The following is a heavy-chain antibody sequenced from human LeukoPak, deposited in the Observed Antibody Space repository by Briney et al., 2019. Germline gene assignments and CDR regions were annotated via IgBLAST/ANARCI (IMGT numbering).Heavy chain of an antibody. Sequence: SETLSLTCTVSGGSISSSSYYWGWIRQPPGKGLEWIGSIYYSGSTNYNPSLKSRVTISVDTSKNQFSLKLSSVTAADTAVYYCARYITMMSPTSPWFDPWGQGTLVTVSS. J-gene: IGHJ5*02. V-gene: IGHV4-39*07. CDR2: IYYSGST. D-gene: IGHD3-22*01. CDR3: ARYITMMSPTSPWFDP. CDR1: GGSISSSSYY.